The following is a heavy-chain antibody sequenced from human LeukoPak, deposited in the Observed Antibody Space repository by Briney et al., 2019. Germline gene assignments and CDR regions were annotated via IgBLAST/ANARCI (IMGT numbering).Heavy chain of an antibody. CDR3: ARGYYDSSGYAPYYYYYYYMDV. D-gene: IGHD3-22*01. V-gene: IGHV1-18*01. CDR2: ISAYNGNT. Sequence: GASVTVSCKASGYTFTSYGISWVRQAPGQGLEWMGWISAYNGNTNYAQKLQGRVTMTTDTSTSTAYMELRSLRSDDTAVYYCARGYYDSSGYAPYYYYYYYMDVWGKGTTVTVSS. J-gene: IGHJ6*03. CDR1: GYTFTSYG.